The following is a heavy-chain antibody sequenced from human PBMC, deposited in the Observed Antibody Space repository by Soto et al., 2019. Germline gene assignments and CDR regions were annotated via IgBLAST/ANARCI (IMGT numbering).Heavy chain of an antibody. CDR1: GGSISSGSYY. CDR2: IYYSGST. Sequence: SATLSLTCTVSGGSISSGSYYWVWIRQPPGKGLEWIGSIYYSGSTYYNPSLKSRVTISVDTSKNQFSLKLSSVTAADTAVYYCARVSSSWYYFDYWGRGTLVTVSS. D-gene: IGHD6-13*01. J-gene: IGHJ4*02. CDR3: ARVSSSWYYFDY. V-gene: IGHV4-39*01.